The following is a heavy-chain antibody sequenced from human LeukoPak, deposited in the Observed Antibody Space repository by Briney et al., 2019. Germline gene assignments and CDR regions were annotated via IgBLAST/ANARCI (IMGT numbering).Heavy chain of an antibody. CDR2: IRSKPDNYAT. Sequence: GGSLRLSCAAYGFTFSGSAIYWVRQASGKGLEWVGRIRSKPDNYATAYAASVKGRFTISRDESKNTAYLQMNSLTVEDTAVYYCTRWPKDGTPFDYWGQGTLVTVSS. CDR3: TRWPKDGTPFDY. V-gene: IGHV3-73*01. CDR1: GFTFSGSA. J-gene: IGHJ4*02. D-gene: IGHD1-1*01.